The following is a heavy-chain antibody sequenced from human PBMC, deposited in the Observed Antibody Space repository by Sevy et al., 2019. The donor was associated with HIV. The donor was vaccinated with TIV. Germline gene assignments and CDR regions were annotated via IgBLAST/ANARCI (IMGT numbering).Heavy chain of an antibody. Sequence: GSLRLSCAASGFTFRNYAMNWVRQAPGKGLEWVSGISGTGGSADKTNYADSVKGRFTISRDDSKNSLYLQLNTLRAEDTAIYYCARKYDSSGYFDYWGQGTLVTVSS. CDR3: ARKYDSSGYFDY. CDR1: GFTFRNYA. J-gene: IGHJ4*02. V-gene: IGHV3-23*01. D-gene: IGHD3-22*01. CDR2: ISGTGGSADKT.